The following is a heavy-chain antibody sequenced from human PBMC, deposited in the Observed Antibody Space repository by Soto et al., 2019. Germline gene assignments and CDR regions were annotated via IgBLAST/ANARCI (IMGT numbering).Heavy chain of an antibody. D-gene: IGHD6-13*01. V-gene: IGHV1-2*02. J-gene: IGHJ6*02. Sequence: GSVKVFSKASGYPFTGDYIHVVRQAPGQGLEWMGWINPNSGDTNYAQKFQGRVTMTRDTSISTAYMELSRLRSDDTAVSYCASALFGAADSYGMDVWGQGTTVTGSS. CDR2: INPNSGDT. CDR3: ASALFGAADSYGMDV. CDR1: GYPFTGDY.